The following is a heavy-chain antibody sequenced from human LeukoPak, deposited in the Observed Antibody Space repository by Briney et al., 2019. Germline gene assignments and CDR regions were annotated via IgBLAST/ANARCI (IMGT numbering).Heavy chain of an antibody. Sequence: SETLSLTCTVSGGSISSSSYYWGWIRQPPGKGLEWIGSIYYSGSTYYNPSLKSRVTISVDMSKNQFSLKLSSVTAADTAVYYCATSVIVGATPKYYFDYWGQGTLVTVSS. J-gene: IGHJ4*02. D-gene: IGHD1-26*01. V-gene: IGHV4-39*01. CDR1: GGSISSSSYY. CDR2: IYYSGST. CDR3: ATSVIVGATPKYYFDY.